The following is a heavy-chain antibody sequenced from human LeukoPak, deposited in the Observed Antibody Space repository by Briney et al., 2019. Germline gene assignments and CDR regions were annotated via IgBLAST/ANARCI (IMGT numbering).Heavy chain of an antibody. J-gene: IGHJ6*02. D-gene: IGHD2-15*01. CDR1: GGTFSSYA. CDR3: ARIGYCSGGSCYSHYYYGMDV. CDR2: IIPIFGIA. V-gene: IGHV1-69*04. Sequence: ASVKVSCTASGGTFSSYAISWVRQAPGQGLEWMGRIIPIFGIANYAQKFQGRVTITADKSTSTAYMELSSLRSEDTAVYYCARIGYCSGGSCYSHYYYGMDVWGQGTTVTVSS.